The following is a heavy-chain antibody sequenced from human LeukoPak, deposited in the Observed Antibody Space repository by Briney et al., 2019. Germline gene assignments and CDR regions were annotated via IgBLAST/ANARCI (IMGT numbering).Heavy chain of an antibody. CDR3: AKDPAGALWFGESANHLFDY. CDR2: FSGIGAIT. Sequence: GGSLRLSCAASGFTFNNYAMTWVGKAPGKGPEWVSTFSGIGAITYYADSVKGRFTISRDNSKNTLYLQMNSLRAEDTAVFYCAKDPAGALWFGESANHLFDYWGQGTLVTVSS. CDR1: GFTFNNYA. J-gene: IGHJ4*02. V-gene: IGHV3-23*01. D-gene: IGHD3-10*01.